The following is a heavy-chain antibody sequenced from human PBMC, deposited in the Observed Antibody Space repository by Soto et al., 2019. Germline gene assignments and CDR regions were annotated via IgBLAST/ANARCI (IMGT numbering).Heavy chain of an antibody. CDR1: GFSSGASW. V-gene: IGHV3-7*01. CDR3: ARDPYFEPNYY. Sequence: SMRLSCAASGFSSGASWMACVRQAPGKGLEWVADIKQDGSEINYVDSVKGRVTISRDNAKNSLYLQMDSLRAEDTAVYYCARDPYFEPNYYWGLRTLV. J-gene: IGHJ4*02. CDR2: IKQDGSEI. D-gene: IGHD1-1*01.